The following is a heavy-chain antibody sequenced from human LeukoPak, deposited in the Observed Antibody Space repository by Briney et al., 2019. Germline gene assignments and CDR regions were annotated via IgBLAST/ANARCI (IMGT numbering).Heavy chain of an antibody. V-gene: IGHV4-34*01. CDR3: ATGAATRWFDP. CDR1: GGSFSGYY. CDR2: INHSGST. D-gene: IGHD2-15*01. J-gene: IGHJ5*02. Sequence: SETLSLTCAVYGGSFSGYYWSWIRQPPGKGLEWLGEINHSGSTNYNPSLKSRVTISVDTSKNQFSLKLSSVTAADTAVYYCATGAATRWFDPWGQGTLVTVSS.